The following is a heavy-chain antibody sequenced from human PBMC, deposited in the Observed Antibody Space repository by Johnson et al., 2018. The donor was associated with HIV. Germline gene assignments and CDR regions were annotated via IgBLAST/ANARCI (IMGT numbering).Heavy chain of an antibody. CDR1: GLTFSMSS. CDR2: IAYDGSNK. CDR3: ARGLGSYSSGYPMLDAFDI. D-gene: IGHD3-22*01. V-gene: IGHV3-30*14. Sequence: QVQLVESGGGVVQPGRSLRLSCAASGLTFSMSSMHWVRQAPGKGLEWVAMIAYDGSNKYYADSVTGQFTISRDNSKNTLYLQMNSLRAGDTAVSYCARGLGSYSSGYPMLDAFDIWGQGTMVTVSS. J-gene: IGHJ3*02.